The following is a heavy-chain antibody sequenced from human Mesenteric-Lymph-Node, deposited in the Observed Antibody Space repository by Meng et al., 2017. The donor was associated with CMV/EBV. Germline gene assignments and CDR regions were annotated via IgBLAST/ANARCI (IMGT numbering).Heavy chain of an antibody. CDR2: INPSDGST. CDR1: GYALGKFH. J-gene: IGHJ4*02. Sequence: SGYALGKFHRHWVRQAPGKGLEWMAMINPSDGSTVVTQRFQGRLFMTRDTSTSTVYMDLRSLRSDDTAVYYCARVRREVVVIAIHFDYWGQGTLVTVSS. V-gene: IGHV1-46*01. CDR3: ARVRREVVVIAIHFDY. D-gene: IGHD2-21*01.